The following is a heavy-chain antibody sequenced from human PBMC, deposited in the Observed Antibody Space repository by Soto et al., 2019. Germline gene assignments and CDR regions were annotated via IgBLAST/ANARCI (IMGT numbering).Heavy chain of an antibody. Sequence: SETLSLTCTVSGGSISSYHWSWIRQPPGKGLEWIGYIYYSGSTNYNPSLKSRVTVSVDTSKNQFSLKLSSVTAADTAVYYCARYSGYALVYMDVWGKGTTVTVSS. CDR3: ARYSGYALVYMDV. CDR2: IYYSGST. J-gene: IGHJ6*03. D-gene: IGHD5-12*01. CDR1: GGSISSYH. V-gene: IGHV4-59*01.